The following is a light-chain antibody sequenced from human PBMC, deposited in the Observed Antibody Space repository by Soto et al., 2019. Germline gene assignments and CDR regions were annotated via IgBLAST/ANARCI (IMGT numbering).Light chain of an antibody. CDR2: EAS. CDR1: QSISTW. CDR3: QQYNSYSET. J-gene: IGKJ1*01. V-gene: IGKV1-5*03. Sequence: DIQMTQSPSTLSASLGDRVTITCRASQSISTWLAWYQQKSGKAPKLLIYEASTLGSGVPSRFSGSGSGTEFTLTISSLQPDDFASYYCQQYNSYSETFGQGTKVDIK.